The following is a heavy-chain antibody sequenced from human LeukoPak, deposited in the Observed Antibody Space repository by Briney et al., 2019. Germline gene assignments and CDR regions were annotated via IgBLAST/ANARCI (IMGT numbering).Heavy chain of an antibody. CDR3: ARGAWAPSFDY. V-gene: IGHV1-8*01. J-gene: IGHJ4*02. CDR2: VNPNSGDT. Sequence: GASVKLPCRACGYTFTSYDVHWVRRATGQGLEWMGWVNPNSGDTAYAQNFQGRVTMTRDTSINTAYMELSSLRSEDTAVYYCARGAWAPSFDYWGQGTLVTVSS. CDR1: GYTFTSYD. D-gene: IGHD7-27*01.